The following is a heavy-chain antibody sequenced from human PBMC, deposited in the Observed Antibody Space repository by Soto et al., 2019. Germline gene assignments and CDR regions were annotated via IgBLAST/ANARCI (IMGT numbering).Heavy chain of an antibody. D-gene: IGHD2-15*01. Sequence: QLQLQESGPGLVKPSETLSLTCTVSGGSISSSSYYWGWIRQPPGKGLEWIGSIYYSGSTYYNPSLKSRVTISVDTSKNQFSLKLSSVTAADTAVYYCARHKTVVAANWYFDLWGRGTLVTVSS. V-gene: IGHV4-39*01. CDR2: IYYSGST. J-gene: IGHJ2*01. CDR1: GGSISSSSYY. CDR3: ARHKTVVAANWYFDL.